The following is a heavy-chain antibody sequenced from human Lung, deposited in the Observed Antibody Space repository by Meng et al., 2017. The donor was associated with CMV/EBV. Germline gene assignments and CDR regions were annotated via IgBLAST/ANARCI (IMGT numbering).Heavy chain of an antibody. V-gene: IGHV1-69*05. CDR2: LNPILGAA. CDR1: RCTFSRYG. J-gene: IGHJ4*02. Sequence: CKTARCTFSRYGIGSLRPSPEEGLDWMGALNPILGAANCAQNFQGRVTITTDESTSTAYMELSSLSSEDTAVYSCARGDSSWYRLDYWGQGTLVTVSS. CDR3: ARGDSSWYRLDY. D-gene: IGHD6-13*01.